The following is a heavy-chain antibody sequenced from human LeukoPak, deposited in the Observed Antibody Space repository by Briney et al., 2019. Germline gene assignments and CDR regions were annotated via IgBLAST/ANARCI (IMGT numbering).Heavy chain of an antibody. Sequence: GGSLRLSCVASGLTFSDDHVSWVRQAPGKGLEWVSVIYSGGSTYYADSVKGRFTISRDNSKNTLYLQMNSLRAEDTAVYYCARDRFGYADYYYYGMDVWGQGTTVTVSS. J-gene: IGHJ6*02. CDR3: ARDRFGYADYYYYGMDV. CDR2: IYSGGST. V-gene: IGHV3-53*01. D-gene: IGHD3-10*01. CDR1: GLTFSDDH.